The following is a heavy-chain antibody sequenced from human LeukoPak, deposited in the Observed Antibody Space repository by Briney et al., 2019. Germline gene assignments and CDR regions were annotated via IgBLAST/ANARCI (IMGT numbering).Heavy chain of an antibody. CDR2: IAPSGGA. CDR3: DV. CDR1: GASISTYY. J-gene: IGHJ6*03. Sequence: SETLSLTCTASGASISTYYWSWIRQPPGEGLEWIAYIAPSGGAVYNPSLNSRLTVSVDTSKNQFSLKLATTVTRGFSCHPMDVWGKGTTVSVSS. D-gene: IGHD4-17*01. V-gene: IGHV4-4*09.